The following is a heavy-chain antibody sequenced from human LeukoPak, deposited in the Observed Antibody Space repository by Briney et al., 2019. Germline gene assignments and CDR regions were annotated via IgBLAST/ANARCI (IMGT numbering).Heavy chain of an antibody. Sequence: GGSLRLSCAASGFTFSSYSMNWVRQAPGKGLEWVSYISSSSSTIYYADSVKGRFTISRDNAKNSLYLQMNSLRAEDTAVYYCARVADYWSGPNYMDVWGKGTTVTVSS. J-gene: IGHJ6*03. CDR3: ARVADYWSGPNYMDV. D-gene: IGHD3-3*01. V-gene: IGHV3-48*01. CDR2: ISSSSSTI. CDR1: GFTFSSYS.